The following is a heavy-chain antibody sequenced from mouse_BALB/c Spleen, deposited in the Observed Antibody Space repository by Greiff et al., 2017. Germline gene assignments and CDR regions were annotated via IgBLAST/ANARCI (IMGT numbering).Heavy chain of an antibody. CDR1: GFSLTGYG. D-gene: IGHD2-14*01. V-gene: IGHV2-6-7*01. J-gene: IGHJ4*01. CDR2: IWGDGST. CDR3: ARAYRYDERAIDY. Sequence: QVQLKESGPGLVAPSQSLSITCTVSGFSLTGYGVNWVRQPPGKGLEWLGMIWGDGSTDYNSALKSRLSISKDNSKSQVFLKMNSLQTDDTARYYCARAYRYDERAIDYWGQGTSVTVSS.